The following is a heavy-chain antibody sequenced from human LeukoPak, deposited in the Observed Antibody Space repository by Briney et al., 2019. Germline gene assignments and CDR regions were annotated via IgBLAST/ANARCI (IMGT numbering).Heavy chain of an antibody. CDR1: GFTFSDYY. CDR3: ARGGDCSSTSCYPVDY. Sequence: GGSLRLSCAASGFTFSDYYMSWIRQAPGKGLEWVSYISSSGSTIYYADSVKGRFTISRDNAKNSLYLQMNSLRAEDTAVYYCARGGDCSSTSCYPVDYWGQGTLVTVSS. D-gene: IGHD2-2*01. V-gene: IGHV3-11*04. CDR2: ISSSGSTI. J-gene: IGHJ4*02.